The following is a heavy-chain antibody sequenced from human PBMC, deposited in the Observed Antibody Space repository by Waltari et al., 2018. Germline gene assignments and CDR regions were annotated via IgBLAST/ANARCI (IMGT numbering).Heavy chain of an antibody. D-gene: IGHD3-3*02. CDR1: GGSVSSGHYY. Sequence: QVQLQESGPGLVKPSETLSLTCSVAGGSVSSGHYYWSWVRQPPGKGLEWIGYIFSGGSNNYSPSLKSRVTISIDTSRNQFSLKLRSVTAADAAVYYCARGSFGYILPSWGQGTLVTVSS. V-gene: IGHV4-61*01. CDR3: ARGSFGYILPS. J-gene: IGHJ4*02. CDR2: IFSGGSN.